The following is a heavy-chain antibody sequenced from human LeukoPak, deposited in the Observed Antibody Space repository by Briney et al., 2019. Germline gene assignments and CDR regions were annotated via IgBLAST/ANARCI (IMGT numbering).Heavy chain of an antibody. CDR1: GGSISSGGYY. J-gene: IGHJ5*02. CDR3: ARGKLMYYSTGGFDP. V-gene: IGHV4-31*03. D-gene: IGHD3-10*01. CDR2: IYYSGST. Sequence: SEALSLTCTVSGGSISSGGYYWSWIRQHPGKGLEWIGYIYYSGSTYYNPSLKSRVTISVDTSKNQFSLKLSSVTAADTAVYYCARGKLMYYSTGGFDPWGQGTLVTVSS.